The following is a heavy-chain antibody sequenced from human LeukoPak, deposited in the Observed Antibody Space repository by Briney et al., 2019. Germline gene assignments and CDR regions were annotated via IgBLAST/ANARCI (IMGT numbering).Heavy chain of an antibody. CDR2: INPSGGST. CDR3: ARDYDPLIVGATIGPD. J-gene: IGHJ4*02. V-gene: IGHV1-46*01. CDR1: GYTFTGYY. D-gene: IGHD1-26*01. Sequence: GASVKVSCKASGYTFTGYYMHWVRQAPGQGLEWMGIINPSGGSTSYAQKFQGRVTMTRDTSTSTVYMELSSLRSEDTAVYYCARDYDPLIVGATIGPDWGQGTLVTVSS.